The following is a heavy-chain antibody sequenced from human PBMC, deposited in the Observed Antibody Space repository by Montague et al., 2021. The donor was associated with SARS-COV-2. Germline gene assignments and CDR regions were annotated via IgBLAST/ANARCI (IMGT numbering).Heavy chain of an antibody. D-gene: IGHD4-11*01. CDR1: GFTLSDYY. CDR3: ARELYSNNARGGFYYYYYGMDV. V-gene: IGHV3-72*01. CDR2: SRNRANGYRT. Sequence: SLRLSCAAPGFTLSDYYVGWVRQAPGKGLEWIGRSRNRANGYRTEYAASVAGRFAISRDDSQTSLFLQLSSLQLDDTAVYYCARELYSNNARGGFYYYYYGMDVWGRGTTVTVSS. J-gene: IGHJ6*02.